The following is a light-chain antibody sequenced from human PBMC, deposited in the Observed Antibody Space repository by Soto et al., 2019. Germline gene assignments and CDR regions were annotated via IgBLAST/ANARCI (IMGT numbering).Light chain of an antibody. Sequence: QSALTQPASVSGSSGQSITISCTGSSSDVGGYNYVSWYQQHPGKAPKLMIYDVSYRPSVVSNRFSGSKSGNTASLTISGLQAEDEADYYCSSFTSSTTVVFGGGTKVTVL. CDR1: SSDVGGYNY. CDR2: DVS. V-gene: IGLV2-14*01. J-gene: IGLJ3*02. CDR3: SSFTSSTTVV.